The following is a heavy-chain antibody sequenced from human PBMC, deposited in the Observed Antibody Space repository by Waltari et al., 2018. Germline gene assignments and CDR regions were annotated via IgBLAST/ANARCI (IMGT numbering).Heavy chain of an antibody. CDR3: AKDYSEGYYFDY. CDR1: GFTFSSYA. V-gene: IGHV3-23*03. J-gene: IGHJ4*02. Sequence: EVQLLESGGGLVQPGGSLRLSCAASGFTFSSYAMSWVRQAPGKGLEWVSIIYSGGSTYYADSVNGRFSISRDNSKNTLSLQMNSLRGEDTAVYYCAKDYSEGYYFDYWGQGTLATVSS. CDR2: IYSGGST. D-gene: IGHD6-13*01.